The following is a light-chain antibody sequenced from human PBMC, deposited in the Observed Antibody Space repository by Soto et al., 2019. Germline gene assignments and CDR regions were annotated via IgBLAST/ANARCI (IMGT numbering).Light chain of an antibody. Sequence: EIVMTQSPATLSVSPGERATLSCRASQSGSSNLAWYQQKPGQAPRLLLYGASTRATGIPAMFSGSGSGTEFTLTISSLQSEDFAVYYCQQYNNWPRWTFGQGTKVEIK. V-gene: IGKV3-15*01. J-gene: IGKJ1*01. CDR1: QSGSSN. CDR3: QQYNNWPRWT. CDR2: GAS.